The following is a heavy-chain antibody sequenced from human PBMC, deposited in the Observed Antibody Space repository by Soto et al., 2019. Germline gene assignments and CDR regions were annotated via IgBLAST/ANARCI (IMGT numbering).Heavy chain of an antibody. Sequence: EVQLVESGGGLVKPGGSLRLSCAASGFTFSSYSMNWVRQAPGKGLEWVSSISSSSSYIYYADSVKGRFTISRDNAKNSRYLQMNSLRAEDTAVYYCARDGAGYCSSTSCYVLDYWGQGTLVTVSS. J-gene: IGHJ4*02. CDR3: ARDGAGYCSSTSCYVLDY. V-gene: IGHV3-21*01. CDR2: ISSSSSYI. CDR1: GFTFSSYS. D-gene: IGHD2-2*01.